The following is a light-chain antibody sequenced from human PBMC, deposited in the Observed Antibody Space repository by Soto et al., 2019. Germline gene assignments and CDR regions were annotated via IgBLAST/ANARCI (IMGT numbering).Light chain of an antibody. CDR2: EAN. CDR1: SSYVGGSNL. CDR3: WSYAGSVV. J-gene: IGLJ3*02. V-gene: IGLV2-23*01. Sequence: QSALTRPASVSGSPGQSITISCTGTSSYVGGSNLVSWYQQHPGKAPNLMIFEANKRPSGVSNRFSGSQSGNTASLTISGIQAEDEDDYSCWSYAGSVVFGGGTKLTVL.